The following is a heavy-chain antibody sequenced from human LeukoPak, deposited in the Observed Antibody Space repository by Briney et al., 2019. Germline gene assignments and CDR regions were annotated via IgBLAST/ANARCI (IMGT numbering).Heavy chain of an antibody. Sequence: ASVKVSCKASGYTFTGYHMHWVRQAPGQGLEWMGWINPNSGDTNYAQEFLGRVTMTRDTSISTAYMELSRLRSDDTAVYYCARGSIAARSCIDYWGRGTLVTVSS. CDR3: ARGSIAARSCIDY. CDR1: GYTFTGYH. D-gene: IGHD6-6*01. CDR2: INPNSGDT. V-gene: IGHV1-2*02. J-gene: IGHJ4*02.